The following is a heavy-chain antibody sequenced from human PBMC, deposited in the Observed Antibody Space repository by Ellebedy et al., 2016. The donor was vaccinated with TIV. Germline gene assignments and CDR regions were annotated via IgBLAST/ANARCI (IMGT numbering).Heavy chain of an antibody. V-gene: IGHV5-51*01. J-gene: IGHJ6*02. Sequence: KVSXXGSGYGFTTYWIAWVRQMPGKGLEWMGTIYPGDSDTRYSPSFEGQVTISADKSISTAYLQWSSLKASDTAMYYCARAGAGIQLWPPPGMDVWGQGTTVTVS. D-gene: IGHD5-18*01. CDR2: IYPGDSDT. CDR1: GYGFTTYW. CDR3: ARAGAGIQLWPPPGMDV.